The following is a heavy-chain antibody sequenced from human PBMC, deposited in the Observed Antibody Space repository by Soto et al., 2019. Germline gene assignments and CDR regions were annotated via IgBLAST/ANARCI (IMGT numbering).Heavy chain of an antibody. CDR1: GGTFSSYA. Sequence: QVQLVQSGAEVKKPGSSVKVSCKASGGTFSSYAISWVRQAPGQGLEWMGGIIPIFGTANYAQKFQGRVTIPADESTRRACIELSSLRSEDTAVHYCARQVVRHWFDPWGQGSLVTVSS. CDR3: ARQVVRHWFDP. D-gene: IGHD3-22*01. J-gene: IGHJ5*02. CDR2: IIPIFGTA. V-gene: IGHV1-69*01.